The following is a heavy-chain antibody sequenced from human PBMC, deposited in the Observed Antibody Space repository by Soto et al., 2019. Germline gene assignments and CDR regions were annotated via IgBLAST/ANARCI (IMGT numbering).Heavy chain of an antibody. CDR1: GDSIISRGYS. Sequence: PSETLSLTCAVSGDSIISRGYSWSWIRQPPGKGLEWIGYISHSGTTYHNPSLKSRLTISMDRSTNQFSLKLKSVSAADTAVYYCASAPHRIVVVTAIPSYFDYWGQGVMVTVSS. J-gene: IGHJ4*02. D-gene: IGHD2-21*02. V-gene: IGHV4-30-2*01. CDR2: ISHSGTT. CDR3: ASAPHRIVVVTAIPSYFDY.